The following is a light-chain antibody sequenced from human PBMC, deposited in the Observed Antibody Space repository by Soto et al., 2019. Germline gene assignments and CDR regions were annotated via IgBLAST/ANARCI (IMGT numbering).Light chain of an antibody. V-gene: IGLV2-23*01. Sequence: SVLTEAGAVSGSPGQSITISCTGTSRYVASYNLVSWYQQVPGKAPKLMIYEGSKRPSGVSNRFSGSKSGNTASLTISGLQAEDEAEYYCSSYAGSSTFYVFGQGTKV. CDR1: SRYVASYNL. CDR3: SSYAGSSTFYV. J-gene: IGLJ1*01. CDR2: EGS.